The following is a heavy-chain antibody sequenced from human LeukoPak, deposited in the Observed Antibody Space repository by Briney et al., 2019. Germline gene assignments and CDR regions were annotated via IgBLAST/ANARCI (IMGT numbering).Heavy chain of an antibody. CDR1: GGSFSGCY. Sequence: SETLSLTCAVYGGSFSGCYWSWIRQPPGKGLEWIGEINHSGSTNYNPSLKSRVTISVDTSKNRFSLKLSSVTAADTPVYYCARRQRTVRLDYYYYMDVWGKGTTVTVSS. D-gene: IGHD4-11*01. J-gene: IGHJ6*03. CDR3: ARRQRTVRLDYYYYMDV. CDR2: INHSGST. V-gene: IGHV4-34*01.